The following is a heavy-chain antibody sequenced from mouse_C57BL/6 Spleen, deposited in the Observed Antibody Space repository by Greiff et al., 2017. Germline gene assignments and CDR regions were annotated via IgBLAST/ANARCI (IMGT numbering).Heavy chain of an antibody. J-gene: IGHJ4*01. D-gene: IGHD2-4*01. CDR1: GYTFTSYW. Sequence: VQLQQPGAELVKPGASVKVSCKASGYTFTSYWMHWVKQRPGQGLEWIGGINPSDSDTNYNQKFKGKSTLTVDKSSSTAYMQLSSLTSEDSAVYDWAIRDYDYDGAMDYWGQGTSVTVSS. CDR3: AIRDYDYDGAMDY. CDR2: INPSDSDT. V-gene: IGHV1-74*01.